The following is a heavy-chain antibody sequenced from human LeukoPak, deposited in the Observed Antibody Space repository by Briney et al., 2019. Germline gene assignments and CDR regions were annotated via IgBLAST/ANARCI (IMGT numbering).Heavy chain of an antibody. CDR2: MNPNSGNT. J-gene: IGHJ6*02. CDR3: ASPNPYDYVWGSYRFRYYGMDV. Sequence: ASVKVSCKASGYTFTSYDINWVRQATGQGLEWMGWMNPNSGNTGYAQKFQGRVTMTRNTSISTAYMELSSLRSEDTAVYYCASPNPYDYVWGSYRFRYYGMDVWGQGTTVTVSS. D-gene: IGHD3-16*02. V-gene: IGHV1-8*01. CDR1: GYTFTSYD.